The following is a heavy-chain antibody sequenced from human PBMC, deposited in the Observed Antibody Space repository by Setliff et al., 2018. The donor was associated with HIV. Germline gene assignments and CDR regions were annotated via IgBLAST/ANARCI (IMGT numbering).Heavy chain of an antibody. V-gene: IGHV4-39*02. CDR2: IHYTGNT. J-gene: IGHJ4*02. D-gene: IGHD2-21*02. Sequence: SETLSLTCTVSGGSITSTTYYWGWIRQPPGKGLEWIGTIHYTGNTYHNPSLKSRVTISVEASKNQISLKLTAVTAADSAVYYCAREGDEIDFWGQGTLVTVSS. CDR1: GGSITSTTYY. CDR3: AREGDEIDF.